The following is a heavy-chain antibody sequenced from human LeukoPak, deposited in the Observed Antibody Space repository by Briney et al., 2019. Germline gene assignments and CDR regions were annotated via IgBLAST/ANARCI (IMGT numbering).Heavy chain of an antibody. CDR2: IYSGGST. D-gene: IGHD3-3*01. CDR3: ARDLTIFGVFRRVRTLDYMDV. Sequence: PGGSLRLSCAASGFTFSGYTMIWVRQAPGKGLEWVSAIYSGGSTYYADSVKGRFTISRDNSKNTLYLQMNSLRAEDTAVYYCARDLTIFGVFRRVRTLDYMDVWGKGTTVAVSS. J-gene: IGHJ6*03. CDR1: GFTFSGYT. V-gene: IGHV3-66*02.